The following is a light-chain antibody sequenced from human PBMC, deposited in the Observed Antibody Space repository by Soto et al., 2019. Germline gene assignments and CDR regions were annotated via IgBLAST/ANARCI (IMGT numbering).Light chain of an antibody. CDR2: DAS. J-gene: IGKJ1*01. CDR3: QFYGDPSKT. Sequence: EIVLTQSPGTLSLSPGERATLSCRASQSVSSSYLAWYQQKPGQAPRLLIFDASTRATGIPDRFTGSGSGTDFTLTISRLEPEDFAVYYCQFYGDPSKTFGQGTKVDI. CDR1: QSVSSSY. V-gene: IGKV3-20*01.